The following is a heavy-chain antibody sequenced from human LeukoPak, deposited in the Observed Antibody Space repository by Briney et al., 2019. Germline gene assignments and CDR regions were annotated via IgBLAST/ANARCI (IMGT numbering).Heavy chain of an antibody. Sequence: ASVKVSFKASGYTFTSYDINWVRQATGQGLEWMGWMNPNSGNTGYAQKFQGRVTITRNTNTRTAYIERSSLGAVDTAVYYCASSSPYSSGWDAFDIWGQGTMVTVSS. D-gene: IGHD6-19*01. CDR2: MNPNSGNT. V-gene: IGHV1-8*03. J-gene: IGHJ3*02. CDR1: GYTFTSYD. CDR3: ASSSPYSSGWDAFDI.